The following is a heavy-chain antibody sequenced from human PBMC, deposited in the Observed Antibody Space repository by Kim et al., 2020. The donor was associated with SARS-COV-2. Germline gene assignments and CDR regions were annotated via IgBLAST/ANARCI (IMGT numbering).Heavy chain of an antibody. J-gene: IGHJ6*02. Sequence: SETLSLTCTVSGGSISSGGYYWSWIRQHPGKGLEWIGYIYYSGSTYYNPSLKSRVTISVDTSKNQFSLKLSSVTAADTAVYYCARVLWEVGEYSSSWYGDYYYGMYVWGQGTTVTVSS. CDR1: GGSISSGGYY. D-gene: IGHD6-13*01. CDR2: IYYSGST. V-gene: IGHV4-31*03. CDR3: ARVLWEVGEYSSSWYGDYYYGMYV.